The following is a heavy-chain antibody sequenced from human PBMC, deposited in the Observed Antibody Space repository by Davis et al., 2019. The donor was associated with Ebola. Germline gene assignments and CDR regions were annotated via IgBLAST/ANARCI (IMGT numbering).Heavy chain of an antibody. V-gene: IGHV4-34*01. J-gene: IGHJ5*02. CDR3: AREIRGLLGAAAENWFDP. CDR1: GGSLSGYY. D-gene: IGHD6-13*01. CDR2: IYHSGST. Sequence: MPSETLSLTCAVYGGSLSGYYWSWIRQPPGKGLERIGEIYHSGSTNYNPSLKSRVTISVDTSKNQFSLKLRSVTAADTAEYYCAREIRGLLGAAAENWFDPWGQGTLVTVSS.